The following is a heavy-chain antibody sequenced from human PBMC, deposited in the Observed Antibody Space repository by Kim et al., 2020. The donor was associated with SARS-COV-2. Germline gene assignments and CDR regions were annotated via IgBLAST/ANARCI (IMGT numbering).Heavy chain of an antibody. CDR1: GFTFSDSA. CDR2: IRSKTNSYAT. V-gene: IGHV3-73*01. D-gene: IGHD3-3*01. CDR3: VGALGVDYYGMDG. Sequence: GGSLRLSCAASGFTFSDSAMHWVRQASGKGLEWVGRIRSKTNSYATAYGASGKGRFTISRDDSKKTAYLQMNSLKTEDTAMYYCVGALGVDYYGMDGWGQGSTVTVSS. J-gene: IGHJ6*02.